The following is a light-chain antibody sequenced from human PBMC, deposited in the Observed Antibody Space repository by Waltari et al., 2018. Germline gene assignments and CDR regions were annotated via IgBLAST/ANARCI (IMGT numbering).Light chain of an antibody. CDR3: QQYNNWLWT. V-gene: IGKV3-15*01. J-gene: IGKJ1*01. CDR1: QSVSSN. Sequence: MVITQSPAIQSVSPGERATPAGRASQSVSSNLAWYQQKPGQAPRLLIYGASTRATGIPARFSGSGSGTEFTLTISSLQSEDFAVYYCQQYNNWLWTFGQGTKVEIK. CDR2: GAS.